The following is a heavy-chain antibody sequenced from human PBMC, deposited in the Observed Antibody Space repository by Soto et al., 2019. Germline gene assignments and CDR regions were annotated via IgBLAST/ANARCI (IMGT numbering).Heavy chain of an antibody. D-gene: IGHD1-26*01. J-gene: IGHJ4*02. V-gene: IGHV3-9*01. CDR1: GFTFDDYA. CDR2: ISGNRGSI. Sequence: EVQLVESGGGLVQPGRSLRLSCAASGFTFDDYAMHWVRQAPGKGLEWVSGISGNRGSIAYADSVKGRFTISRDNTKNSLHLQMNSLRAKDTAFYYCAKDMVGAPRGTFDYWGQGTLVTVSS. CDR3: AKDMVGAPRGTFDY.